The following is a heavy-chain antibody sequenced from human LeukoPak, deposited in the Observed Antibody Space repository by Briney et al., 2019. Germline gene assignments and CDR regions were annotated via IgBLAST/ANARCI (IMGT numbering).Heavy chain of an antibody. CDR2: IYYSGST. D-gene: IGHD2-15*01. Sequence: SETLSLTCTVSGGSISSYYWSWIRQPPGKGLEWIGYIYYSGSTNYNPSLKSRVTISVDTSKNQFPLKLSSVTAADTAVYYCARRYCSGGSCLNWFDPWGQGTLVTVSS. CDR1: GGSISSYY. CDR3: ARRYCSGGSCLNWFDP. J-gene: IGHJ5*02. V-gene: IGHV4-59*01.